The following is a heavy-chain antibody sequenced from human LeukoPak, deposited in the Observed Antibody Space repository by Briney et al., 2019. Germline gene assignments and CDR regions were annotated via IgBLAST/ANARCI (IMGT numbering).Heavy chain of an antibody. CDR3: ARDPSSGWYLKGWFDP. CDR2: ISSSSNYI. Sequence: GGSLRLSCAASGFTFSSYSMNWVRQAPGKGLEWVSSISSSSNYIYYADSVKGRFTISRDNAKNSLYLHMNSLRAEDTAVYYCARDPSSGWYLKGWFDPWGQGTLVTVSS. V-gene: IGHV3-21*01. J-gene: IGHJ5*02. CDR1: GFTFSSYS. D-gene: IGHD6-19*01.